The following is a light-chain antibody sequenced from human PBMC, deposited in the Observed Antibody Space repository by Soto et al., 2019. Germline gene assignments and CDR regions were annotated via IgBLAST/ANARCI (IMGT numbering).Light chain of an antibody. CDR1: STYFVSYNR. J-gene: IGLJ1*01. CDR2: EAS. CDR3: SLYTSENTYV. Sequence: QSVLTQPRSVSGYPGQSVPISCTGTSTYFVSYNRVSWYQQPPGTAPKLIIYEASNRPSGVPGRFSGSKSGNTASLTISGLQAADEADYYCSLYTSENTYVFGTGTKVTVL. V-gene: IGLV2-18*01.